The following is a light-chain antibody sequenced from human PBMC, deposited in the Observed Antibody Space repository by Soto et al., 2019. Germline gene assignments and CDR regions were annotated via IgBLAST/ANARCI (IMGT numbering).Light chain of an antibody. CDR1: SNDVGGYNY. CDR3: CSSTALNTQV. Sequence: QSALTQPASVSGSPGQSIAISCTGTSNDVGGYNYVSWYQQHPGKAPKVIIFADSTRPAGVSDRFSGSKASNTASLTISGLEPEDEAYYYCCSSTALNTQVFGRGTKVTVL. CDR2: ADS. V-gene: IGLV2-14*03. J-gene: IGLJ3*02.